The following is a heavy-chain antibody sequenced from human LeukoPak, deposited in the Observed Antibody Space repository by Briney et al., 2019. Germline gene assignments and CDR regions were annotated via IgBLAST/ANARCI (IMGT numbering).Heavy chain of an antibody. CDR1: GFTFSTHS. CDR2: ISSSSSYI. J-gene: IGHJ4*02. CDR3: ARVPGDY. V-gene: IGHV3-21*01. Sequence: GGSLRLSCAASGFTFSTHSMNWVRQAPGKGLEWVSSISSSSSYIYYADSVKGRFTISRDNAGNSLYLEMNSLRAEDTAVYYCARVPGDYWGQGILVTVSS. D-gene: IGHD1-14*01.